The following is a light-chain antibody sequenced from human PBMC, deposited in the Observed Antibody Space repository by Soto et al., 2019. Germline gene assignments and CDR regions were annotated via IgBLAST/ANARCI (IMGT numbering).Light chain of an antibody. Sequence: IVLTQSPANLSLSPGERATLSCRASESVGNYLAWYQEKPGQAPRLLIYDASNRATGIPPRFSGSGSGTDFTLTISSLEPEDFAVYYCQQRSSWPPPTFGGGTKVEI. J-gene: IGKJ4*01. V-gene: IGKV3-11*01. CDR1: ESVGNY. CDR3: QQRSSWPPPT. CDR2: DAS.